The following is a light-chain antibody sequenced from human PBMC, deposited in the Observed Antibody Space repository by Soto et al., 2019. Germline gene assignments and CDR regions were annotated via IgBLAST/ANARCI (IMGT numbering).Light chain of an antibody. CDR3: QQYNSYPLT. Sequence: DIQMTQSPSTLSASEGDRVTISCRASQSVSSWLAWYQQKPGKAPMLLIYKASSLESGVPSRFSGSGSGTEFTLTISSLQPDDFATYYCQQYNSYPLTFGGGTKVDI. CDR1: QSVSSW. CDR2: KAS. V-gene: IGKV1-5*03. J-gene: IGKJ4*01.